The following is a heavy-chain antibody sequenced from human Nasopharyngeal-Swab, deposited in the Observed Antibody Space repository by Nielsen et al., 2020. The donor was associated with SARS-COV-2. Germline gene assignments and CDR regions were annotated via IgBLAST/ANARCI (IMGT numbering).Heavy chain of an antibody. CDR3: ARGSGAGRYASDY. J-gene: IGHJ4*02. CDR2: IYSGGST. V-gene: IGHV3-53*04. Sequence: GESLNISCAASGFTVSSNYMSWVRQAPGKGLEWVSVIYSGGSTYYADSVKGRFTISRHNSKNTLYLQLNSLTAEDTAVYYCARGSGAGRYASDYWGQGTLVTVSS. CDR1: GFTVSSNY. D-gene: IGHD3-16*01.